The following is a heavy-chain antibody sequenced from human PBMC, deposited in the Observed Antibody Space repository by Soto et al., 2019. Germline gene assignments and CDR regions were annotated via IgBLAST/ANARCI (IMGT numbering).Heavy chain of an antibody. V-gene: IGHV4-39*01. D-gene: IGHD2-8*01. CDR3: ARLGGYCTTSCYGYYAMDV. Sequence: SETLSLTCTVSGDSITSSSYYWGWIRQPPGKGLEWIGSFYYSGSTYYNPSLKSRVTISVDTSKNQFSLKVSSVTAADTAVYYCARLGGYCTTSCYGYYAMDVWGQGTTVTVSS. CDR2: FYYSGST. CDR1: GDSITSSSYY. J-gene: IGHJ6*02.